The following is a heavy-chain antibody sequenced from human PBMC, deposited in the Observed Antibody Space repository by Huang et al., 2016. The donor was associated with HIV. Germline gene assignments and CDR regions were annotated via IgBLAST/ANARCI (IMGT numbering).Heavy chain of an antibody. V-gene: IGHV3-48*01. CDR3: ARGYSSSWLYN. CDR1: GFSFSSCN. J-gene: IGHJ4*02. CDR2: ISETGSVI. Sequence: EEQLVESGGGLVQPGGSLRLSCAAAGFSFSSCNMNWVRQAPGKGVEFVSYISETGSVITYADSVKGRFTVSRDNAKNSLYLQMDSLRAEDTAVYYCARGYSSSWLYNWGQGTLVTVSS. D-gene: IGHD6-13*01.